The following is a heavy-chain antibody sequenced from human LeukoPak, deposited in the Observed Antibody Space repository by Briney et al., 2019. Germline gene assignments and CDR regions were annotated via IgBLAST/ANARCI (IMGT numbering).Heavy chain of an antibody. CDR2: ISVYNGNT. Sequence: ASVKVSCKAPGYSFTAYGFSWVRQAPGQGLEWMGWISVYNGNTNYAQNFQGRVTMTTDTSTSTAYMELRSLGSDDTAVYYCARGPGSYYFYFDYWGQGTLVTVSS. CDR3: ARGPGSYYFYFDY. CDR1: GYSFTAYG. J-gene: IGHJ4*02. V-gene: IGHV1-18*01. D-gene: IGHD3-10*01.